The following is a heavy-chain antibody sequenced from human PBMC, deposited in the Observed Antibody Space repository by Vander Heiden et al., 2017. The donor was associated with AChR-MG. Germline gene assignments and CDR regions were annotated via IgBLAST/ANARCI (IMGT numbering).Heavy chain of an antibody. CDR3: TTLSLWNYVLET. Sequence: DVHLVESGGGLVKPGGSLRLSCAVSGLTFKAAWMNWVRQAPGKGLEWIGRIKSNSDGGITDHAAPVKGRFTISRDDSKNTLYLQMDSLKTEDTGVYYCTTLSLWNYVLETWGQGSLVTVSS. D-gene: IGHD1-7*01. CDR2: IKSNSDGGIT. J-gene: IGHJ5*02. CDR1: GLTFKAAW. V-gene: IGHV3-15*01.